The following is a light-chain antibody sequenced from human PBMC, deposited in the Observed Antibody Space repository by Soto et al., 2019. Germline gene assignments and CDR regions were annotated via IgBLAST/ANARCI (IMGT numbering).Light chain of an antibody. CDR1: QSVSSN. CDR2: DAS. J-gene: IGKJ5*01. CDR3: QQRYNWPPIT. V-gene: IGKV3-11*01. Sequence: EIVLTQSPATLSLSPGERATLSCRASQSVSSNLAWYQQKPGQAPRLLIYDASNRATGVPVRFSGSGSGTHFTLTVSSLEPEDFAVYYCQQRYNWPPITFGQGTRLEIK.